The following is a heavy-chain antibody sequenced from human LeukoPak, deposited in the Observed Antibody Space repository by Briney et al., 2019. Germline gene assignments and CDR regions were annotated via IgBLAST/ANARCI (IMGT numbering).Heavy chain of an antibody. Sequence: SETLSLTCAVYGGSFSGYHWTWIRQSPGKGLEWIGDINPSGSTYHNPSLKSRLTISVDTSKNQFSLKLRSVTAADTAVYYCARGRHDITMIVVVMTSVSYYLDVWAKGPRSPSP. CDR2: INPSGST. J-gene: IGHJ6*03. CDR3: ARGRHDITMIVVVMTSVSYYLDV. D-gene: IGHD3-22*01. CDR1: GGSFSGYH. V-gene: IGHV4-34*01.